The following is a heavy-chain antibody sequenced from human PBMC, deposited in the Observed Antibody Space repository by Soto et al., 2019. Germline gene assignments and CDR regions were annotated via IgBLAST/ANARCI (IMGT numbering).Heavy chain of an antibody. CDR3: ARVPRATYYYYGMDV. V-gene: IGHV1-69*13. CDR1: GGTFSSYA. Sequence: VTVSCKASGGTFSSYAISWVRQAPGQGLEWMGGIIPIFGTANYAQKFQGRVTITADESTSTAYMELSSLRSEDTAVYYCARVPRATYYYYGMDVWGQGTTVTVS. CDR2: IIPIFGTA. D-gene: IGHD1-26*01. J-gene: IGHJ6*02.